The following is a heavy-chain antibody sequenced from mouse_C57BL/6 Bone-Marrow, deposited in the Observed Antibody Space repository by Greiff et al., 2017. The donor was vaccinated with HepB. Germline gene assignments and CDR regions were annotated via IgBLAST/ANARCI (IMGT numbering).Heavy chain of an antibody. V-gene: IGHV1-81*01. CDR3: ARSIYYYGSSFSWCAY. J-gene: IGHJ3*01. Sequence: VQLQQSGAELARPGASVKLSCKASGYTFTSYGISWVKQRTGQGLEWIGEIYPRSGNTYYNEKFKGKATLTADKSSSTAYMELRSLTSEDSAVYFCARSIYYYGSSFSWCAYWGQGTLGTVSA. D-gene: IGHD1-1*01. CDR2: IYPRSGNT. CDR1: GYTFTSYG.